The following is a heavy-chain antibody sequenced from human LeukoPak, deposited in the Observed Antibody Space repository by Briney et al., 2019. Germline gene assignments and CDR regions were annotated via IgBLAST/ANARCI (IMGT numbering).Heavy chain of an antibody. Sequence: SETLSLTCAVYGGSFSGYYWSWIRQPPGKGLEWIGNIYYSGSTNYNPSFKSRMTISIDTSKNQLSLKLSSVTAADTAVYYCVREGAISVWGQGTLVTVSS. CDR2: IYYSGST. CDR3: VREGAISV. CDR1: GGSFSGYY. J-gene: IGHJ4*02. V-gene: IGHV4-59*01. D-gene: IGHD4/OR15-4a*01.